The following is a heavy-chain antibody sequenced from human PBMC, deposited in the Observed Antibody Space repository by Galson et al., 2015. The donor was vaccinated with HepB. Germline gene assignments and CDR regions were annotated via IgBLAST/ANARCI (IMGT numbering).Heavy chain of an antibody. V-gene: IGHV3-23*01. CDR1: GFTFSSYA. CDR3: AKDDYGGNIRKNFEN. Sequence: SLRLSCAASGFTFSSYAMSWVRQAPGKGLEWVSTLSNGGGSTYYADSVKGRFTISRDNSKNTLSLQMNSLRAEDTAVYYCAKDDYGGNIRKNFENWGQGTLVTVSS. D-gene: IGHD4-23*01. J-gene: IGHJ4*02. CDR2: LSNGGGST.